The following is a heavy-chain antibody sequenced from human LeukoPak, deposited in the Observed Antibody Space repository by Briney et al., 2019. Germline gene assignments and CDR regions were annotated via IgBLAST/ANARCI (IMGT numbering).Heavy chain of an antibody. D-gene: IGHD2-21*02. CDR2: INPNSGGT. CDR3: ARDPVAYCGGDCYEEFRD. J-gene: IGHJ4*02. Sequence: ASVKVSCKASGYTFTGYYMHWVRQAPGQGLEWMGWINPNSGGTNYAQKFQGRVTMTRDTSISTAYMELSRLRSDDTAVYYCARDPVAYCGGDCYEEFRDWGQGTLVTVSS. V-gene: IGHV1-2*02. CDR1: GYTFTGYY.